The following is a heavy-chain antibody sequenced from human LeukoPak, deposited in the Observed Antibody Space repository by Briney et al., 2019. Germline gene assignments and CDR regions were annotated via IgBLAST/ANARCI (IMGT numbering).Heavy chain of an antibody. CDR1: GFTFSSYA. D-gene: IGHD6-19*01. J-gene: IGHJ2*01. CDR2: ITSSGGTT. V-gene: IGHV3-23*01. Sequence: GGSLRLSCTASGFTFSSYAMNWVRQAPGKGLEWVSTITSSGGTTFYADSVKGRFTISRDNSKNTLYLQMNSLRAEDTAVYYCAKPRGSTGWPNWYFDLWGRGTLVTVSS. CDR3: AKPRGSTGWPNWYFDL.